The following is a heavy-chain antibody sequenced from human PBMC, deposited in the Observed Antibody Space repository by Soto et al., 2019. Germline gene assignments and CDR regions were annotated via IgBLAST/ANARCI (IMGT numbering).Heavy chain of an antibody. CDR1: GYTFTSYG. J-gene: IGHJ6*02. CDR2: ISAYNGNT. D-gene: IGHD3-10*01. CDR3: ARGGGVRGVDAYYYYGMDV. V-gene: IGHV1-18*04. Sequence: ASVKVSCKASGYTFTSYGISWVLQAPGQGLEWMGWISAYNGNTNYAQKLQGRVTMTTDTSTSTAYMELRSLRSDDTAVYYCARGGGVRGVDAYYYYGMDVWGQGTTVTVSS.